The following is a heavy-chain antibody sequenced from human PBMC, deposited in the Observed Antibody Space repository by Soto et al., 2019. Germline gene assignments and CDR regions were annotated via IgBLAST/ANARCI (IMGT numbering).Heavy chain of an antibody. J-gene: IGHJ4*02. Sequence: QVQLVESEGGVVQPGRSLRLSCTASGFTFSNYGMHWVRQAPGKGLEWVTVISYDGNVAYYADSVKGRFTSSRDNSKNTLYLHMNRLRTEDTAVYYCAQEGPITNWYFDYWGQGTLVTVSS. CDR1: GFTFSNYG. CDR3: AQEGPITNWYFDY. CDR2: ISYDGNVA. D-gene: IGHD1-1*01. V-gene: IGHV3-30*18.